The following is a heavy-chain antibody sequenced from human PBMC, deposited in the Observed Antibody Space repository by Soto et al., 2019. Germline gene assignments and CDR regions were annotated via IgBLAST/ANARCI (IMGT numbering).Heavy chain of an antibody. D-gene: IGHD5-12*01. J-gene: IGHJ4*02. Sequence: SVKVSCKASGGTFSSYAISWVRQAPGQGLEWMGGIIPIFGTANYAQKFQGRVTITADESTSTAYMELSSLRSEDTAVYYCARVGDGYKPFNYWGQGTLVTVSS. CDR2: IIPIFGTA. CDR3: ARVGDGYKPFNY. V-gene: IGHV1-69*13. CDR1: GGTFSSYA.